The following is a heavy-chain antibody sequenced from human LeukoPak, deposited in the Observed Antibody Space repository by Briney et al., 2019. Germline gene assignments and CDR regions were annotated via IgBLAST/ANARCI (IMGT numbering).Heavy chain of an antibody. Sequence: PGGSLRLSCAASGFTFSSYAMSWVRQAPGKGLEWVSAISGSGGSTYYADSVKGRFTISRDNSKNTLYLQMNSLRAEDTAVYYCAKDWGSSGWLAKLYGMDVWGQGTTVTVSS. J-gene: IGHJ6*02. V-gene: IGHV3-23*01. CDR3: AKDWGSSGWLAKLYGMDV. CDR2: ISGSGGST. CDR1: GFTFSSYA. D-gene: IGHD6-19*01.